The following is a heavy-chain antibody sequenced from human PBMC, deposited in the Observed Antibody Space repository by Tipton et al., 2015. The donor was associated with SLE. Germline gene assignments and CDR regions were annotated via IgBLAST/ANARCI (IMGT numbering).Heavy chain of an antibody. CDR3: VRDVTSSGVSDF. CDR1: GGSISSGNYY. Sequence: TLSLTCTVSGGSISSGNYYWSWIRQPPGKGLEWIGEINHSGSTNYNPSLKSRVTVSLDTSKNQFSLKVNSLTAADTAVYYCVRDVTSSGVSDFWGQGTLFTVFS. V-gene: IGHV4-39*07. CDR2: INHSGST. J-gene: IGHJ4*02. D-gene: IGHD6-19*01.